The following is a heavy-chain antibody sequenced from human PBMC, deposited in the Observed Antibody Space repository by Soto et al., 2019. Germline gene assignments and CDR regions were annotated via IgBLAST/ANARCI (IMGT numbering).Heavy chain of an antibody. J-gene: IGHJ6*03. CDR1: GRSFSGYY. V-gene: IGHV4-34*01. D-gene: IGHD3-3*01. CDR3: ARGRKSGYYTYYYYYMDV. CDR2: INHSGST. Sequence: PSETLSLTCAVYGRSFSGYYWSWIRQPPGKGLEWIGEINHSGSTNYNPSLKSRVTISVDTSKNQFSLKLSSVTAADTAVYYCARGRKSGYYTYYYYYMDVWGKGTTVTVSS.